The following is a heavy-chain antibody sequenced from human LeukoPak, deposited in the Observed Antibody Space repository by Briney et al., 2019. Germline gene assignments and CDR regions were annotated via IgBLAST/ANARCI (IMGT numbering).Heavy chain of an antibody. CDR2: INAYNGNT. D-gene: IGHD1-26*01. CDR3: ARDREGGSPNY. J-gene: IGHJ4*02. V-gene: IGHV1-18*01. CDR1: GYTFTSYG. Sequence: ASVKVSCKASGYTFTSYGISWVRQAPGQGLEWMGWINAYNGNTNYAQKLQGRVTMTTDTSTRTAYMELRSLGSDDTAVYYCARDREGGSPNYWGQGTLVTVSS.